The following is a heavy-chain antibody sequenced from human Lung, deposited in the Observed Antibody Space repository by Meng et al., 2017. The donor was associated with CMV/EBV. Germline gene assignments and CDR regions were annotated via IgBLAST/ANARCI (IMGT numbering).Heavy chain of an antibody. V-gene: IGHV4-39*01. CDR3: ARPDDSSGWYMPFDY. CDR1: GGSISSSSYY. D-gene: IGHD6-19*01. J-gene: IGHJ4*02. Sequence: GSLRLSCTVSGGSISSSSYYWGWIRQPPGKGLEWIGSIYYSGSTYYNPSLKSRVTISVDTSKNQFSLKLSSVTAADTAVYYCARPDDSSGWYMPFDYWGQGTLVTVFS. CDR2: IYYSGST.